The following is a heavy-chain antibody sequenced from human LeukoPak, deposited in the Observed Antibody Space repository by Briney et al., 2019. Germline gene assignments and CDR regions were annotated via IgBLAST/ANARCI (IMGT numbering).Heavy chain of an antibody. J-gene: IGHJ4*02. V-gene: IGHV3-23*01. Sequence: GGSLRLSCAASGAAFSKYGMKWVRQAAGAGLEYISGISRSGDITHYADSVKGRFTISRDNVKSTLYLQMNSLRAEDTALYYCATEGFYFWGPGTLVTVSS. CDR3: ATEGFYF. CDR2: ISRSGDIT. CDR1: GAAFSKYG.